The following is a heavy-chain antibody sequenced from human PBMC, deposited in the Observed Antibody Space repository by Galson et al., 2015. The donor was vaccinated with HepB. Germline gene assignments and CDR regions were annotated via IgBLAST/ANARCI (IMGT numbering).Heavy chain of an antibody. CDR3: ARAILDYDFWSGWEGYCFDY. CDR1: GYTFTSYG. D-gene: IGHD3-3*01. CDR2: ISAYNGNT. J-gene: IGHJ4*02. Sequence: QSGAEVKKPGASVKVSCKASGYTFTSYGISWVRQAPGQGLEWMGWISAYNGNTNYAQKLQGRVTMTTDTSTSTAYMELRSLRSDDTAVYYCARAILDYDFWSGWEGYCFDYWGQGTLVTVSS. V-gene: IGHV1-18*01.